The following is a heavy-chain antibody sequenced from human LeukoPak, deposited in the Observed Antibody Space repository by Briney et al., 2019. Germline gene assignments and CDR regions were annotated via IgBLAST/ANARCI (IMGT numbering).Heavy chain of an antibody. V-gene: IGHV3-21*01. CDR1: GFTFSSYS. CDR3: AISRTPNFDY. J-gene: IGHJ4*02. CDR2: ISSSSYI. Sequence: GGSLRLSCAASGFTFSSYSMSWVRQAPGKGLEWVSSISSSSYIYYADSVKGRFTISRDNAKNSLYLQMNSLRAEDTAVYYCAISRTPNFDYWGQGTLVTVSS.